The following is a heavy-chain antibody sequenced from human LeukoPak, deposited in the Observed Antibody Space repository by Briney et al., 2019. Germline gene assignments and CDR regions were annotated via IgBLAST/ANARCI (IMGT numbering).Heavy chain of an antibody. D-gene: IGHD2-15*01. CDR3: ARDLDGYCSGGSCYPYWFDP. Sequence: SVKVSCKASGYTFTSYYMHWVRQAPGQGLEWMGGIIPIFGTANYAQKFQGRVTITADESTSTAYMELSSLRSEDTAVYYCARDLDGYCSGGSCYPYWFDPWGQGTLVTVSS. V-gene: IGHV1-69*13. J-gene: IGHJ5*02. CDR1: GYTFTSYY. CDR2: IIPIFGTA.